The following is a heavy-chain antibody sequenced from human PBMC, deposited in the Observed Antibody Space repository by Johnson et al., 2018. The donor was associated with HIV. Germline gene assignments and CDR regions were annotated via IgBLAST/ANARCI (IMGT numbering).Heavy chain of an antibody. V-gene: IGHV3-30-3*01. CDR2: ISYDGNNK. CDR3: ARPRVVITPHDAFDI. CDR1: GFSFSTYA. D-gene: IGHD3-22*01. J-gene: IGHJ3*02. Sequence: HVQLVESGGGVVQPGRSLRLSCAASGFSFSTYAMHWARQAPGKGLEWVALISYDGNNKYYADSVKGRFTISRDNSKNTLYLQMNSLRAEDTAVYYCARPRVVITPHDAFDIWGQGTMVTVSS.